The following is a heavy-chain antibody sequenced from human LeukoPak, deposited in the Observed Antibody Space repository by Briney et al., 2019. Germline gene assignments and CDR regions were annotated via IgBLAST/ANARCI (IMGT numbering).Heavy chain of an antibody. Sequence: GGSLRLSCAASEFTFSSYALTWVRQAPGKGLEWVSSISGSGGSTYYADSVRGRFTISRDNSKDTLNLQMNRLRAEDTAVYYCAKDIRFGESPFDYWGQGTLVTVSS. CDR2: ISGSGGST. V-gene: IGHV3-23*01. J-gene: IGHJ4*02. CDR3: AKDIRFGESPFDY. CDR1: EFTFSSYA. D-gene: IGHD3-10*01.